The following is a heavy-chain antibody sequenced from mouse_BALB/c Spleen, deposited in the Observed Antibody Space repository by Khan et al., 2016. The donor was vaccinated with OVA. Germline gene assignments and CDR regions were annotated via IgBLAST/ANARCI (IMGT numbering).Heavy chain of an antibody. CDR3: ARSTDRYAFVY. Sequence: VQLQESGPSLVKPSQTLSLTCSATGDSITTGYWNWIRKFPGNKLEYMGYIIYTGYTYYNPSLKSRISITRHTSNNQYYLQLNSVTDEDTATYYCARSTDRYAFVYWGQGTLVTVSA. V-gene: IGHV3-8*02. D-gene: IGHD2-14*01. CDR1: GDSITTGY. CDR2: IIYTGYT. J-gene: IGHJ3*01.